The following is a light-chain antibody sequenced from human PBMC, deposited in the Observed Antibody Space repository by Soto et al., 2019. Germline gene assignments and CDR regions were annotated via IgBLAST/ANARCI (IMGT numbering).Light chain of an antibody. J-gene: IGKJ1*01. Sequence: DIQMTQSPSSLSASVGDRVTITCRASQSSGSWLAWYQQKPGKAPKLLIYDASTLESGVSSRFSGTGSETECTLTITDLQADDLATYFCHQYKTYSTFGQGTKVDIK. V-gene: IGKV1-5*01. CDR1: QSSGSW. CDR3: HQYKTYST. CDR2: DAS.